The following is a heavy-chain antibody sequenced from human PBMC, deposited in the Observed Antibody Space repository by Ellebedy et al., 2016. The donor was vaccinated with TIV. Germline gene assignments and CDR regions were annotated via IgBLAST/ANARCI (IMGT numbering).Heavy chain of an antibody. V-gene: IGHV4-59*01. CDR2: VSYSWST. J-gene: IGHJ5*02. CDR3: ARDLMASGWFDP. Sequence: MPSETLSLTCTVSGGSISSYSWSWIRQPPGKGLEWIGYVSYSWSTSYNPSLKSRATISVDTSKNQLSLNLNSVTAADTAVYYCARDLMASGWFDPWGQGTLVTVSS. CDR1: GGSISSYS. D-gene: IGHD5-24*01.